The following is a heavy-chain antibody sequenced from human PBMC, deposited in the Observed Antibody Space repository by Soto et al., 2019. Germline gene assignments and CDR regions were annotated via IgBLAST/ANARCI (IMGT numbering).Heavy chain of an antibody. Sequence: QVQLVQSGAEVKKPGASVKVSCKASGYTFTSYGISWVRQAPGQGLEWMGWISAYNGNTNYAQKLQGRVTMTTDTATSTAYMELRSLRSDDTAVYYCARVDDYDSSGYPRDNWFDPWGQGTLVTVSS. CDR3: ARVDDYDSSGYPRDNWFDP. D-gene: IGHD3-22*01. CDR2: ISAYNGNT. CDR1: GYTFTSYG. V-gene: IGHV1-18*01. J-gene: IGHJ5*02.